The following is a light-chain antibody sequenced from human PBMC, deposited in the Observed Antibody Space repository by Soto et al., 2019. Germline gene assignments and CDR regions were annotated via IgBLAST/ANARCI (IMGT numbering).Light chain of an antibody. CDR1: TSNIGGYH. V-gene: IGLV1-44*01. Sequence: QSVLSQPPSASGTPGQTVTISCSGGTSNIGGYHVHWYRQFPGTAPQLLIFTQNQRPSGVPDRFSGSQSGTAASLAISGLQYDAEADYYFCAYPGSGTLVFGGGTKLTVL. J-gene: IGLJ3*02. CDR2: TQN. CDR3: CAYPGSGTLV.